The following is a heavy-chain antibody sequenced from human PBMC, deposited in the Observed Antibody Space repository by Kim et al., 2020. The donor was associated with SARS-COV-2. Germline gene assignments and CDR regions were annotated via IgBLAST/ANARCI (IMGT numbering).Heavy chain of an antibody. Sequence: GGSLRLSCAASGFTFGSYSMTWVRQAPGKGLEWVASVSSSLSYVYYTDSLKGRFIISRDNAKDSLFLQMNSLRVEDTAVYYCARVMYANSVDSIDFWGQG. CDR3: ARVMYANSVDSIDF. CDR2: VSSSLSYV. CDR1: GFTFGSYS. V-gene: IGHV3-21*06. D-gene: IGHD2-8*01. J-gene: IGHJ4*02.